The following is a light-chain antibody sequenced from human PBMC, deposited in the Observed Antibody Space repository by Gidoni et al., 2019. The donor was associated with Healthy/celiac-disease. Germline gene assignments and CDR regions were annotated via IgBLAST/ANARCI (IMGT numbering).Light chain of an antibody. J-gene: IGKJ1*01. CDR3: QQYGSSPLT. CDR2: GAS. V-gene: IGKV3-20*01. CDR1: QSVSSSY. Sequence: IVLTQSPGTLSLSPGERATLSCRASQSVSSSYLAWYQQKPGQAPRLLIYGASSRATGIPDRFSGSGSGTDFTITISRLEPEDFAVYYCQQYGSSPLTFGQGTKVEIK.